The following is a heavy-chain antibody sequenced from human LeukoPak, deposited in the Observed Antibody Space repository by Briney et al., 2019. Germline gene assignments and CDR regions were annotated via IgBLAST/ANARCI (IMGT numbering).Heavy chain of an antibody. D-gene: IGHD2-2*01. CDR2: ISGSGGST. CDR3: AKDLQEYQDV. CDR1: GFTFSSYA. Sequence: GGSLRLSCEASGFTFSSYAMSWVRQAPGKGLDGVSAISGSGGSTYYADSVKGRFTISRDNSKNTLYLQMNSLRAEDTAVYYCAKDLQEYQDVWGKGTTVTVSS. J-gene: IGHJ6*04. V-gene: IGHV3-23*01.